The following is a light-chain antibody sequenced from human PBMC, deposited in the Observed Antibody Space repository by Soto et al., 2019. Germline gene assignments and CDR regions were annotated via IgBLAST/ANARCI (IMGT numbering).Light chain of an antibody. CDR3: QQYASSPRT. V-gene: IGKV3-20*01. Sequence: IVMTQSPATLSVSPGERATLFCRASQSFTTSQLAWYQQRPGQAPRVLIFGASRRATGIPDRFSGSGSGTDFTLTISRLEPEDSAVYYCQQYASSPRTFGQGTTVEIK. J-gene: IGKJ1*01. CDR1: QSFTTSQ. CDR2: GAS.